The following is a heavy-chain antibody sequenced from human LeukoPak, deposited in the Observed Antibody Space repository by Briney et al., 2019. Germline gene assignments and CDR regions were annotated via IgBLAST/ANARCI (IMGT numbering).Heavy chain of an antibody. V-gene: IGHV4-59*08. CDR2: IYYSGTT. Sequence: PSETLSLTCTVSGGSISSNYWSWIRQPPGKGLEWIGIYYSGTTNYNPSLKSRVTISIDTSKKQFSLKLSSVTAADTAVCYCARHNRASSTDWFDPWGQGTLVTVSA. CDR3: ARHNRASSTDWFDP. D-gene: IGHD1-14*01. J-gene: IGHJ5*02. CDR1: GGSISSNY.